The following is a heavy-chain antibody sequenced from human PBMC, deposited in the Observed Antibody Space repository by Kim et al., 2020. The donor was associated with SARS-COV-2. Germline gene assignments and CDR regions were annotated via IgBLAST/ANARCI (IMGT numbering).Heavy chain of an antibody. CDR2: ISGTGDYT. Sequence: GGSLRLSCAASGFTFSGYVMSWVRQAPGKGLEWVSSISGTGDYTHYADSVKGRFTISRDNSRNTLSLQMNSLRAEDTAVYYCAKDGLGGGTTPTNFDYWGQGTLVTVSS. V-gene: IGHV3-23*01. D-gene: IGHD3-16*01. CDR1: GFTFSGYV. J-gene: IGHJ4*02. CDR3: AKDGLGGGTTPTNFDY.